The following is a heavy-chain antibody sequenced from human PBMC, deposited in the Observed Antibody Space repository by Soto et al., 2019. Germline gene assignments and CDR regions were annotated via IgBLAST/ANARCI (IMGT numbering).Heavy chain of an antibody. D-gene: IGHD6-6*01. V-gene: IGHV3-74*01. CDR1: GFNFGPFW. CDR2: INSDGSST. J-gene: IGHJ4*02. Sequence: SGGSLRLSCAASGFNFGPFWMQWVRQAPGKGLVWVSWINSDGSSTSYADSVKGRFTISRDNAKNTLYLQMSSLRAEDTAVYYCASGGSSLNFDSWGQGTLVTVSS. CDR3: ASGGSSLNFDS.